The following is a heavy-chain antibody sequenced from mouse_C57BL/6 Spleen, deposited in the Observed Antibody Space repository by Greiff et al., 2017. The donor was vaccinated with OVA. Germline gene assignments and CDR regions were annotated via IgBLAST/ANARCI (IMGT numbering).Heavy chain of an antibody. CDR1: GYAFSSSW. D-gene: IGHD2-2*01. V-gene: IGHV1-82*01. CDR3: ARGGVNWYFDV. CDR2: IYPGDGDT. J-gene: IGHJ1*03. Sequence: VMLVESGPELVKPGASVKISCKASGYAFSSSWMNWVKQRPGKGLEWIGRIYPGDGDTNYNGKFKGKATLTADKSSSTAYMQLSSLTSEDSAVYFCARGGVNWYFDVWGTGTTVTVSS.